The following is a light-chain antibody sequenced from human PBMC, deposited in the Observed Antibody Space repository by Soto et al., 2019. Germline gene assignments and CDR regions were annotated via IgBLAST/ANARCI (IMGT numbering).Light chain of an antibody. J-gene: IGKJ1*01. CDR3: QQDGCSPRT. Sequence: IVVTQSPVTVSLSPGEGATLSCRASQSISSNFLAWYQQKRGQAPRLLIHGASNRATGIPDRFSGSGSGTDFTLTITSLEPEDFAVYYCQQDGCSPRTFRQGTRADIK. CDR2: GAS. CDR1: QSISSNF. V-gene: IGKV3-20*01.